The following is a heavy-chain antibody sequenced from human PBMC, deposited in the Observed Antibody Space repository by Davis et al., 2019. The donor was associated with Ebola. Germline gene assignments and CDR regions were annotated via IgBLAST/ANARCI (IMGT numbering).Heavy chain of an antibody. Sequence: SETLSLTCTVSGDSVTSGRWFWTWIRQPPGKGLEWIGYIDYSGTTKFNPSIKNRVSMSLDTSKNQFSLRLTAVTAADTAMYFCASDSPAATGLDYWGQGILVTVSS. CDR2: IDYSGTT. CDR1: GDSVTSGRWF. D-gene: IGHD1-14*01. J-gene: IGHJ4*02. V-gene: IGHV4-61*01. CDR3: ASDSPAATGLDY.